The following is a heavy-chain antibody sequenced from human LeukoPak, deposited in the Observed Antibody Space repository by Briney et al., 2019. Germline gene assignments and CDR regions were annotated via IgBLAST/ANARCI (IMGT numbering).Heavy chain of an antibody. CDR1: GFTFSIDS. CDR2: ISSGSTYI. V-gene: IGHV3-21*01. Sequence: PGGSLRLSCAASGFTFSIDSMNWVRQAPGKGLEWVSSISSGSTYIYYADSVKGRFTISRDNAKNSLCLQMNSLRAEDTAVYYCARDRESSYSLSRTFDIWGQGTMVTVSS. J-gene: IGHJ3*02. D-gene: IGHD6-13*01. CDR3: ARDRESSYSLSRTFDI.